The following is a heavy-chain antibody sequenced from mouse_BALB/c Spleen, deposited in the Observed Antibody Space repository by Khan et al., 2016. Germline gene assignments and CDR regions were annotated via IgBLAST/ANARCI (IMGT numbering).Heavy chain of an antibody. V-gene: IGHV3-2*02. D-gene: IGHD3-2*01. CDR2: ISYSGST. Sequence: EVQLQESGPGLVKPSQSLSLTCTVTGYSITSDYAWNWIRQFPGNKLEWMGYISYSGSTSYNPSLKSRISITRDTSKNQFFLQLNSVTTEDTATYSCARLDSSGYAYYFDYWGQGTTLTVSS. J-gene: IGHJ2*01. CDR1: GYSITSDYA. CDR3: ARLDSSGYAYYFDY.